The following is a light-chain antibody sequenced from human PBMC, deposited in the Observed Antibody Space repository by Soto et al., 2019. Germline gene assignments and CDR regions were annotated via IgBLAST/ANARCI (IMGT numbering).Light chain of an antibody. CDR3: CSYAGSYV. J-gene: IGLJ1*01. CDR1: SSDVGGYNY. V-gene: IGLV2-11*01. CDR2: DVS. Sequence: QSVLTQPASVSGSPGQSITISCTGTSSDVGGYNYVSWYQQHPGKAPKLMIYDVSKRPSGVPDRFSGSKSGNTASLTISGLQAEDEADYYCCSYAGSYVFGTGTKVT.